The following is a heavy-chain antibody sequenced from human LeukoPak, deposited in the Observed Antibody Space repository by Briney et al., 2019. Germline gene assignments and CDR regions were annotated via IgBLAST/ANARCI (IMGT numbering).Heavy chain of an antibody. CDR1: GGSFSGYY. CDR3: ARADGYGQPLYFDY. D-gene: IGHD5-24*01. J-gene: IGHJ4*02. CDR2: INHSGST. V-gene: IGHV4-34*01. Sequence: NPSETLSLTCAVYGGSFSGYYWSWIRQPPGKGLEWIGEINHSGSTNYNPSLKSRVTISVDTSKNQFSLKLSSVTAADTAVYYCARADGYGQPLYFDYWGQGTLVTVSS.